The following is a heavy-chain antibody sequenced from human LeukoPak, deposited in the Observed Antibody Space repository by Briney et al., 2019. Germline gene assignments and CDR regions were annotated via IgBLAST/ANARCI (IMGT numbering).Heavy chain of an antibody. CDR1: GFTFSTYG. D-gene: IGHD3-22*01. CDR2: ISYDGSTK. CDR3: ARGGHNTMIVMAPFSP. J-gene: IGHJ5*02. V-gene: IGHV3-30*03. Sequence: PGGSLRLSCAASGFTFSTYGMHWVRQAPGKGLEWVAVISYDGSTKYYADSVKGRFTISRDNSQNTVFLQMNSLRAEDTAVYFCARGGHNTMIVMAPFSPWGQGTLVTVSS.